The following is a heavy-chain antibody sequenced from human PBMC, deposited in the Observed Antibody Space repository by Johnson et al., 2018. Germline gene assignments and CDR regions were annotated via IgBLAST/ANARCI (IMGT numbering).Heavy chain of an antibody. CDR1: GFTFSSYS. CDR3: AKAPVGWLGEGAEYFQH. D-gene: IGHD3-3*01. Sequence: VQLQESGGGLVKPGGSLRLSCAASGFTFSSYSMNWVRQAPGKGLEWVSSISSSSSYIKYADSVKGRFTISSDNAKNSLYLQMNSLRAEDTALYYCAKAPVGWLGEGAEYFQHWGQGTLVTVSS. J-gene: IGHJ1*01. V-gene: IGHV3-21*04. CDR2: ISSSSSYI.